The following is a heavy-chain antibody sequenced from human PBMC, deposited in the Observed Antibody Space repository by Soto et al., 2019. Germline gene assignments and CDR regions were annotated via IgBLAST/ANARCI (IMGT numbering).Heavy chain of an antibody. CDR2: ISYDGNIK. D-gene: IGHD2-2*01. Sequence: QVELVESGGGVVQPGRSLRLSCAASGFTFSSYGMHWVRQAPGKGLEWVAVISYDGNIKNYADSVKGRFTISRDNSQNTLYLQMNGRRAADTAVFFCARDRALLHTTSRGYCDYWGQGTLVTVSS. J-gene: IGHJ4*02. CDR1: GFTFSSYG. V-gene: IGHV3-30*03. CDR3: ARDRALLHTTSRGYCDY.